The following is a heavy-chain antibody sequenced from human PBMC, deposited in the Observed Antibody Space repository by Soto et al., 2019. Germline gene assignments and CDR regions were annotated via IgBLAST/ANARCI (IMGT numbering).Heavy chain of an antibody. V-gene: IGHV1-69*01. D-gene: IGHD3-22*01. Sequence: SVKVSCKASGGTFSSYAISWVRLAPGQGLEWMGGIIPIFGTANYAQKFQGRVTITADESTSTAYMELSSLRSEDTAVYYCARDRDYYDSSGSDYWGQGTLVTVSS. J-gene: IGHJ4*02. CDR1: GGTFSSYA. CDR2: IIPIFGTA. CDR3: ARDRDYYDSSGSDY.